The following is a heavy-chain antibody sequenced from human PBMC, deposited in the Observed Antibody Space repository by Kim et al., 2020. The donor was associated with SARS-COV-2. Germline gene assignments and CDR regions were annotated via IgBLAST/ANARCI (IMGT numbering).Heavy chain of an antibody. J-gene: IGHJ4*02. CDR3: ARLAFRGAANVDY. CDR1: GYTFTGYY. V-gene: IGHV1-2*06. Sequence: ASVKVSCKASGYTFTGYYMHWVRQAPGQGLEWMGRINPNSGGTNYAQKFQGRVTMTRDTSISTAYMELSRLRSDDTAVYYFARLAFRGAANVDYWGQGTLVTVSS. CDR2: INPNSGGT. D-gene: IGHD3-10*01.